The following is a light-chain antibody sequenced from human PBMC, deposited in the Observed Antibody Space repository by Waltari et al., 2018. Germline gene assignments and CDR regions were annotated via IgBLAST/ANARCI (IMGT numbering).Light chain of an antibody. V-gene: IGKV1-39*01. CDR1: QSINTY. CDR2: AAS. J-gene: IGKJ1*01. Sequence: DIQMTQSPASLSASVGDRVTITCRASQSINTYLNWYQQKTEKAPKLLIYAASSLQSGVPSRFTGSGSGTEFSLTISSLQPEDFATYYCQQTYSTPPTFGQGTNVEIK. CDR3: QQTYSTPPT.